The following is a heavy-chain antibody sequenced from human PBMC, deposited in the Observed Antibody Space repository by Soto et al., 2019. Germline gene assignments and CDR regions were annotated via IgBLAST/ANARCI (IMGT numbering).Heavy chain of an antibody. D-gene: IGHD2-15*01. CDR2: FDPEDGET. V-gene: IGHV1-24*01. Sequence: GASVKVSCKVSGYTLTGFSMHWVRQAPGKGLEWMGGFDPEDGETIYARKLQGRVTMTEDTSTDTAYMELSSLRSEDTAVYYCATGYCSGGSCPVSMDVWGKGTTVTVSS. J-gene: IGHJ6*04. CDR1: GYTLTGFS. CDR3: ATGYCSGGSCPVSMDV.